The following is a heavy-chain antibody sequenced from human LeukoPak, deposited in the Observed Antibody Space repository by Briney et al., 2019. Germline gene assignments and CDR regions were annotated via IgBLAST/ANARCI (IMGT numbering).Heavy chain of an antibody. CDR2: ISGSGDSA. CDR1: GFTFGNYA. J-gene: IGHJ4*02. Sequence: GGSLRLSCAASGFTFGNYAMSWVRQAPGKGLEWVSIISGSGDSAYSADSMKGRFTISRDNSNNTLYLQMDTLRAEDTAVYYCAKKGYAGSGTYSYYFDDWGQGTLVTVSS. CDR3: AKKGYAGSGTYSYYFDD. D-gene: IGHD3-10*01. V-gene: IGHV3-23*01.